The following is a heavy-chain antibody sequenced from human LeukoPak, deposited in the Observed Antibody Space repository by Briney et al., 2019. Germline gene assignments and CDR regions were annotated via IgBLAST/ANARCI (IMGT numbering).Heavy chain of an antibody. J-gene: IGHJ6*03. Sequence: SETLSLTCAVYGGSFSGYYWSWIRQPPGKGLEWIGEINHSGSTNYNPSPKSRVTISVDTSKNQFSLKLSSVTAADTAVYYCARRSIFGVVIRARGHLYMDVWGKGTTVTVSS. CDR2: INHSGST. CDR3: ARRSIFGVVIRARGHLYMDV. D-gene: IGHD3-3*01. V-gene: IGHV4-34*01. CDR1: GGSFSGYY.